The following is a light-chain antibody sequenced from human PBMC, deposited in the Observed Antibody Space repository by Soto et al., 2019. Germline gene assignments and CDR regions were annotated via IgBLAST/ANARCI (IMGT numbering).Light chain of an antibody. CDR2: DAS. J-gene: IGKJ1*01. V-gene: IGKV3-11*01. CDR1: QSVSSY. Sequence: EIVLTQSPATLSLSPGERATLSCRASQSVSSYLAWYQQKPGQAPRLLIYDASNRSTGIPARFSGSGSGTDFTLTISSLEPEEFAVYYCQQSSNWPPWTFGQGTKLGIK. CDR3: QQSSNWPPWT.